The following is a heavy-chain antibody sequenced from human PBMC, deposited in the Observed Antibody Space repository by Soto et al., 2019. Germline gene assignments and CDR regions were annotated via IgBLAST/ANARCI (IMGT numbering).Heavy chain of an antibody. J-gene: IGHJ6*02. CDR2: ISYDVSNK. CDR1: GFTFSSYA. D-gene: IGHD3-10*01. Sequence: XESLRLSFAASGFTFSSYAMHWVRQAPGKGLEWVAVISYDVSNKYYADSVKGRFTISRDNSKNTLYLQMNSLRAEDTAVYYCARDAYYYPSGGLIGYYGMDVCGQRTTVTVSS. V-gene: IGHV3-30-3*01. CDR3: ARDAYYYPSGGLIGYYGMDV.